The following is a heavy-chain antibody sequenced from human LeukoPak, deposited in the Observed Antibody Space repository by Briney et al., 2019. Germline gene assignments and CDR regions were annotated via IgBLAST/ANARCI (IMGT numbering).Heavy chain of an antibody. J-gene: IGHJ6*03. CDR1: GGSISSYY. Sequence: PSETLSLTCTVSGGSISSYYWSWIRQPPGKGLEGIGYIYTSGSTNYNPSLKSRVTISVDTSKNQFSLKLSSVTAADTAVYYCARRVQSGSYYDYYYMDVWGKGTTVTVSS. V-gene: IGHV4-4*09. CDR2: IYTSGST. CDR3: ARRVQSGSYYDYYYMDV. D-gene: IGHD1-26*01.